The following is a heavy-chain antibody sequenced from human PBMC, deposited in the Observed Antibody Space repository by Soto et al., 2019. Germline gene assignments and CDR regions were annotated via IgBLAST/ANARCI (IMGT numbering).Heavy chain of an antibody. CDR2: IYYSVIT. CDR3: AGDIWSGSYRFDY. CDR1: GGSISSSSYY. D-gene: IGHD1-26*01. Sequence: SETLSLTCTVSGGSISSSSYYWGWIRQPPGKGLEWIGSIYYSVITYYNPSLKSRVTISVDTSKNQFSLKLSSVTAADTAIYYCAGDIWSGSYRFDYWGQGTLVTVSS. V-gene: IGHV4-39*01. J-gene: IGHJ4*02.